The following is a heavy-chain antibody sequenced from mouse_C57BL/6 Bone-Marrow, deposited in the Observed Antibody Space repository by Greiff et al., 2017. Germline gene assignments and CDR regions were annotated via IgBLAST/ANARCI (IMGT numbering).Heavy chain of an antibody. CDR1: GFSLTSYG. Sequence: VKVVESGPGLVAPSQSLSITCTVSGFSLTSYGVDWVRQSPGKGLEWLGVIWGVGSTNYNSALKSRLSISKDNSKSQVFLKMNSLQTDDTAMYYWARDSYYYAMDYWGQGTSVTVSS. V-gene: IGHV2-6*01. J-gene: IGHJ4*01. CDR3: ARDSYYYAMDY. CDR2: IWGVGST.